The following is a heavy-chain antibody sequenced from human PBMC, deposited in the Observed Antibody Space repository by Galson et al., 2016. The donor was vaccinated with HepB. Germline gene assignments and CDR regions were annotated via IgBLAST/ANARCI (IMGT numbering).Heavy chain of an antibody. CDR2: IKEDGSNT. Sequence: SLRLSCAASGFSFSNYWMSWVRQAPGKGLEWVADIKEDGSNTYYMDSVKGRFTISRDNTRNSLYLQMNSLSAEDTAVYYCARDPTPRQYGSANYYYYMDVWGKGTTVTVSS. V-gene: IGHV3-7*01. J-gene: IGHJ6*03. CDR1: GFSFSNYW. D-gene: IGHD3-10*01. CDR3: ARDPTPRQYGSANYYYYMDV.